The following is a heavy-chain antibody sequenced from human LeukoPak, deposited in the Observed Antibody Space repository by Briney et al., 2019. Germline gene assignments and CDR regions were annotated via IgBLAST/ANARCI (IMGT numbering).Heavy chain of an antibody. CDR3: ARPDYYDSSGYYPDAFDI. V-gene: IGHV5-51*01. CDR1: GYSFTSYW. Sequence: GESLKISCKGSGYSFTSYWIGWVRQMPGKGLEWMGIIYPGDSDTRYSPSFQGQVTISADKSISTAYLQWSSLKASDTAMYYCARPDYYDSSGYYPDAFDIWGQGTMVTVSS. J-gene: IGHJ3*02. CDR2: IYPGDSDT. D-gene: IGHD3-22*01.